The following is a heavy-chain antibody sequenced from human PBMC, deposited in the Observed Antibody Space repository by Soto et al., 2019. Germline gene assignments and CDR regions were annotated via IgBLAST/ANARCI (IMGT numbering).Heavy chain of an antibody. CDR2: IYYSGST. D-gene: IGHD6-13*01. CDR3: AREGGAAAGTDAFDI. V-gene: IGHV4-31*03. J-gene: IGHJ3*02. CDR1: GGSISSGGYY. Sequence: SETLSLTCTVSGGSISSGGYYWSWIRQHPGKGLEWIGYIYYSGSTYYNPSLKSRVTISVDTSKNQFSLKLSSVTAADTAVYYCAREGGAAAGTDAFDIWGQGTMVTVSS.